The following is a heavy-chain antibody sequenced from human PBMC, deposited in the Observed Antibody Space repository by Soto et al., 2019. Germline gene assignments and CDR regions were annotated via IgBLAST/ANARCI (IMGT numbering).Heavy chain of an antibody. CDR1: GDSSSRYY. D-gene: IGHD5-12*01. V-gene: IGHV4-59*01. CDR2: ISYSGST. CDR3: ARDGRGYSGYSYDS. Sequence: LSLTCTVTGDSSSRYYWSWIRQPPGKGLEWIGYISYSGSTNYNPSLKSRVTISVDTSKTQFSLKLTSVTAADTAVYYCARDGRGYSGYSYDSWGQGTLVTVSS. J-gene: IGHJ4*02.